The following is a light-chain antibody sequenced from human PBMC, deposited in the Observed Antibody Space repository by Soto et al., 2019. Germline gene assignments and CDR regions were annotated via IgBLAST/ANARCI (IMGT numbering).Light chain of an antibody. Sequence: QSVLTQPASVSGSPGQSITISCTGTSSDVGGYNYVSWYQQHPGKAPKLMIYDVSNRPSGVSNRFSGSKSGNTASLTISGLQAEDEADSYCSSYTSSRTRVFGTGTKVT. CDR1: SSDVGGYNY. V-gene: IGLV2-14*01. CDR3: SSYTSSRTRV. J-gene: IGLJ1*01. CDR2: DVS.